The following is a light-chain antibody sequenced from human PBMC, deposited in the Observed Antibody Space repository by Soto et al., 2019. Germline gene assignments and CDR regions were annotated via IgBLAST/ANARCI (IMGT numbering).Light chain of an antibody. J-gene: IGKJ5*01. V-gene: IGKV1-39*01. CDR3: QHHSTIPIT. Sequence: DIQITQSPSSLSASVEDRFIITFLASQSISNHLNWYQQKPGKAPKLLIFAASSLQSGVPSRFSGSRSGPDFTLTISSLQPEDFATYYCQHHSTIPITFGQGTRLEIK. CDR2: AAS. CDR1: QSISNH.